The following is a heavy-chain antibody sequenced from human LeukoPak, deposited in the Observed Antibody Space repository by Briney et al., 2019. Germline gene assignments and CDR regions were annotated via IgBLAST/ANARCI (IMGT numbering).Heavy chain of an antibody. J-gene: IGHJ6*02. V-gene: IGHV3-11*06. CDR3: AREWNPSYYNYGVDV. Sequence: GGSLRLSCAASGFTFSDYYMIWIRQAPGKGLEWVSYISSSSSYTNYADSVKGRFTISRDNAKNSLYLQMNSLRDEDTAVYYCAREWNPSYYNYGVDVWGQGTTVTVSS. CDR1: GFTFSDYY. D-gene: IGHD1-1*01. CDR2: ISSSSSYT.